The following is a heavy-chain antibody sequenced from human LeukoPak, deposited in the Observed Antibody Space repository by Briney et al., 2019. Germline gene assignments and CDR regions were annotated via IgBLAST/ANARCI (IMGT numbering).Heavy chain of an antibody. CDR1: GYTFTSYG. CDR3: ARDLPDYDFWSGRDWFDP. J-gene: IGHJ5*02. V-gene: IGHV1-18*01. D-gene: IGHD3-3*01. Sequence: GASVKVSCKASGYTFTSYGISWVRQAPGQGLEWMGWISAYNGNTNYAQKLQGRVTMTTDTSTSTAYMELRSLRSDDTAVYYCARDLPDYDFWSGRDWFDPWGQGTLVTVSS. CDR2: ISAYNGNT.